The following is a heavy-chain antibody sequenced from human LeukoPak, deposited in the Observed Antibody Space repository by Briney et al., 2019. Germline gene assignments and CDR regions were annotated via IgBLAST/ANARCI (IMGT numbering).Heavy chain of an antibody. J-gene: IGHJ4*02. CDR1: GFTFSSCW. Sequence: PGGSLRLSCGASGFTFSSCWMSWVRQAPGKGLEWVANIKQDGSEKYYVDSVEGRFTISRDNAKNSLYLQMNSLRAEDTAVYYCARAPPFDYWGQGTLVTVSS. CDR3: ARAPPFDY. V-gene: IGHV3-7*01. CDR2: IKQDGSEK.